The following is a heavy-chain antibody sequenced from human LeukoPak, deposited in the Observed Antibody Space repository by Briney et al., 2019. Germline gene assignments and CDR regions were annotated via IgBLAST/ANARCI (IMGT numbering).Heavy chain of an antibody. CDR2: IYPGDSDT. V-gene: IGHV5-51*01. J-gene: IGHJ2*01. CDR1: GYTFATYW. CDR3: ARQASDSSSWYFSWYFDL. D-gene: IGHD6-13*01. Sequence: GESLKISCKASGYTFATYWIGWVRQMPGKGLEWMGIIYPGDSDTRYSPSFQGQVTISVDKSISTAYLQWTSLKASDTAMYYCARQASDSSSWYFSWYFDLWGRGTLVTVSS.